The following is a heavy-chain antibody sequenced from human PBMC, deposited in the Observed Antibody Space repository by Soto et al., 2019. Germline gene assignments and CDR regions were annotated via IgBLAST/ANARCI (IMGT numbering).Heavy chain of an antibody. Sequence: PGGSLRLSCAASGFTFSSYAMHWVRQAPGKGLEWVAVISYDGSNKYYADSVKGRFTISRDNSKNTLYLQMNSLRAEDTAVYYCARDYPELQSVAGTQAGDYWGQGTLVTVSS. V-gene: IGHV3-30-3*01. CDR1: GFTFSSYA. CDR2: ISYDGSNK. J-gene: IGHJ4*02. D-gene: IGHD6-19*01. CDR3: ARDYPELQSVAGTQAGDY.